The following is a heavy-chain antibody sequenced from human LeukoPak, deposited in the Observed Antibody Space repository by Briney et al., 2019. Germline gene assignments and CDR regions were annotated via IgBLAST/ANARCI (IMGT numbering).Heavy chain of an antibody. J-gene: IGHJ4*02. CDR1: GGTFSSYA. Sequence: SVKVSCKASGGTFSSYAISWVRQAPGQGLEWMGGIIPIFGTANYAQKFQGRVTITADKSTSTAYMELSSLRSEDTAVYYCAKDNNREVVVAAHFDYWGQGTLVTVSS. D-gene: IGHD2-15*01. CDR2: IIPIFGTA. CDR3: AKDNNREVVVAAHFDY. V-gene: IGHV1-69*06.